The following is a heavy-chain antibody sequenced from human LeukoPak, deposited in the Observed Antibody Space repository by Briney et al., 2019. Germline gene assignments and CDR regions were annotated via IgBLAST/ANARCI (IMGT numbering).Heavy chain of an antibody. CDR3: ARANFLYCSSSTCLFDY. V-gene: IGHV1-2*02. Sequence: ASVKVSCKASGYTFTDCYMHWVRQAPGQGFEWMGWINPSDGDTNYAQKFQGRVTMTRDTSISTAHMEVSRLRSDDTAVYYCARANFLYCSSSTCLFDYWGQGTLVTVSS. J-gene: IGHJ4*02. CDR1: GYTFTDCY. CDR2: INPSDGDT. D-gene: IGHD2-2*01.